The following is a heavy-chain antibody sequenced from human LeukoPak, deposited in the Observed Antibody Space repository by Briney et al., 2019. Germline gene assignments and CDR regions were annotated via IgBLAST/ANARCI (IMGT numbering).Heavy chain of an antibody. J-gene: IGHJ3*02. CDR3: AKPRGTVNTVAVAFDI. Sequence: GGSLTLSCAASGFTFSTYGMSWVRQAPGKGLEWASGISGGGGSTYYAESVKGRFTISRDNSKNTLYLQMKSLSADDTALYYCAKPRGTVNTVAVAFDIWGQGTMVTVSS. CDR1: GFTFSTYG. CDR2: ISGGGGST. D-gene: IGHD4-23*01. V-gene: IGHV3-23*01.